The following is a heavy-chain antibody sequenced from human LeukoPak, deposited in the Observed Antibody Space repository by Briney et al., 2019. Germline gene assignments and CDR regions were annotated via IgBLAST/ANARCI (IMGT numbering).Heavy chain of an antibody. J-gene: IGHJ4*02. CDR3: ASGLGRAMYYGSGNADY. CDR2: IKQDGSEK. CDR1: GFTFSSYW. D-gene: IGHD3-10*01. V-gene: IGHV3-7*01. Sequence: PGGSLRLSCAVCGFTFSSYWMSWVRQAPGKGLEWVANIKQDGSEKYYLDSVKGRFTISRDNPKNSLYLQMNNMRAVDTAVYYCASGLGRAMYYGSGNADYWGQGTLVTVSS.